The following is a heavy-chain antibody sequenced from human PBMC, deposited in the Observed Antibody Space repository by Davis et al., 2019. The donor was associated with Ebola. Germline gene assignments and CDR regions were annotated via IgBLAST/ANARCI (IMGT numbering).Heavy chain of an antibody. CDR2: ISSSSSYI. J-gene: IGHJ4*02. CDR1: GFTFSSSA. V-gene: IGHV3-21*01. Sequence: PGGSLRLSCAASGFTFSSSAMTWVRQAPGKGLEWVSSISSSSSYIYYADSVKGRFTISRDNSKNTLYLQMNSLRAEDTAVYYCARGMSAIPDYGDYPNYYWGQGTLVTVSS. CDR3: ARGMSAIPDYGDYPNYY. D-gene: IGHD4-17*01.